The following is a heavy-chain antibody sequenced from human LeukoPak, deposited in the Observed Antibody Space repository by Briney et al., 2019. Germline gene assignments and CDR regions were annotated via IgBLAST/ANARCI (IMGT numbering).Heavy chain of an antibody. D-gene: IGHD3-10*01. CDR2: IIGSAVNT. Sequence: GSLRLSCGASGLTVSSYGMSWVRQAPGKGLEWVSTIIGSAVNTYYADSVKGRFTISRDDSKNTVYLQMNSLRAEDTAVYSCAKYTSGTSYRGLDQWGQGTLVTVSS. J-gene: IGHJ4*02. CDR3: AKYTSGTSYRGLDQ. V-gene: IGHV3-23*01. CDR1: GLTVSSYG.